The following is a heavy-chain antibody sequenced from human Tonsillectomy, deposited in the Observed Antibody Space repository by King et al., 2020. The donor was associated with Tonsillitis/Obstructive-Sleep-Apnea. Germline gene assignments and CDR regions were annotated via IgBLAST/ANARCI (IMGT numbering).Heavy chain of an antibody. CDR3: AKTPAEGGYSYGAFDY. Sequence: VQLVQSGAEVKKPGESLTISCKVSGYSFTSHWIGWVRQMPGKGLEWVGIIYPGDSDTRYSPSFQGQVTISADKSIRTAYLQWSSLKASDTAMYYCAKTPAEGGYSYGAFDYWGQGTLVTVSS. CDR2: IYPGDSDT. CDR1: GYSFTSHW. D-gene: IGHD5-18*01. V-gene: IGHV5-51*01. J-gene: IGHJ4*02.